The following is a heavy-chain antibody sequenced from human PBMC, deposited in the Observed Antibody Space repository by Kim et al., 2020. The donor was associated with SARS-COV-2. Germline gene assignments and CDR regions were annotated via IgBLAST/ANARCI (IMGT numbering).Heavy chain of an antibody. J-gene: IGHJ6*02. CDR3: AKDEAGPDYYYYYGMDV. Sequence: GGSLRLSCAASGFTFDDYAMHWVRQAPGKGLEWVSGISWNSGSIGYADSVKGRFTISRDNAKNSLYLQMNSLRAEDTALYYCAKDEAGPDYYYYYGMDVWGQGTTVTGSS. V-gene: IGHV3-9*01. CDR1: GFTFDDYA. CDR2: ISWNSGSI. D-gene: IGHD6-19*01.